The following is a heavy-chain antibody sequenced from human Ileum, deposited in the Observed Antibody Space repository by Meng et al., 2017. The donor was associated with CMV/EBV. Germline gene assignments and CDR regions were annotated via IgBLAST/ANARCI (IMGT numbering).Heavy chain of an antibody. CDR1: GYTFTVYY. CDR2: ISPNSGAT. Sequence: CTTSGYTFTVYYMHWVRQAPGQGLEWMGWISPNSGATNYAQKFQGRVTMTRDTSIGTAYMELSRLRSDDTAVYYCARDIGQPYYFDYWGQGTLVTVSS. V-gene: IGHV1-2*02. J-gene: IGHJ4*02. D-gene: IGHD3-10*01. CDR3: ARDIGQPYYFDY.